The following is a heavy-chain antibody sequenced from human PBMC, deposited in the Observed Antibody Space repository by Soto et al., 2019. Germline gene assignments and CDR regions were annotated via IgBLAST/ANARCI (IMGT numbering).Heavy chain of an antibody. Sequence: GGSLRLSCAASGFTFSSYWMSWVRQAPGKGLEWVSNIKQDGSKKYYVDSVKGRFTISRDNAKNSLYLQMNSLRAEDTAVYYCARDTPRSVGSSASDGMDVWGQGTTVTVSS. CDR3: ARDTPRSVGSSASDGMDV. CDR1: GFTFSSYW. V-gene: IGHV3-7*01. D-gene: IGHD2-15*01. J-gene: IGHJ6*02. CDR2: IKQDGSKK.